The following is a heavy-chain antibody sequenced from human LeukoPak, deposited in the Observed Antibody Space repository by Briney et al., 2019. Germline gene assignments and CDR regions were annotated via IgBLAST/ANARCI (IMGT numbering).Heavy chain of an antibody. D-gene: IGHD3-3*01. J-gene: IGHJ3*02. V-gene: IGHV1-18*01. Sequence: ASVKVSCKASGYTFTSYGISWVRQAPGQGLEWMGWISAYNGNTNYAQKLQGRVTMTTDTSTSTAYTELRSLRSDDTAVYDCARYRRRLGRGGLNYDFWSGYAFDIWGQGTMVTVSS. CDR2: ISAYNGNT. CDR1: GYTFTSYG. CDR3: ARYRRRLGRGGLNYDFWSGYAFDI.